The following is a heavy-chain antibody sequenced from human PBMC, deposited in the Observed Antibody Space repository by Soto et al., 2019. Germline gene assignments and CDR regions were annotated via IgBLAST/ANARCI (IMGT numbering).Heavy chain of an antibody. CDR1: G. Sequence: GMSWVRQAPGKGLEWVSAISDSGGNTYYADSVKGRFTISRDNSKNTLYLQMNSLRAEDTALYYCAKYCTNTYCSYFDCWGQGTLVTVSS. CDR3: AKYCTNTYCSYFDC. CDR2: ISDSGGNT. J-gene: IGHJ4*02. V-gene: IGHV3-23*01. D-gene: IGHD2-8*01.